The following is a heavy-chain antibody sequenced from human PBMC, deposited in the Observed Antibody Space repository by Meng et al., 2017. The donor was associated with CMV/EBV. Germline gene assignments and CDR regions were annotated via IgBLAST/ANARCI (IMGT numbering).Heavy chain of an antibody. CDR3: ARGYPTIFGVVRSMDV. CDR2: INLWNGKI. J-gene: IGHJ6*02. V-gene: IGHV1-8*03. CDR1: GYTFNKHG. Sequence: ASVKVSCKASGYTFNKHGINWVRQAPGQGLEWMGWINLWNGKIESAQKFQGRVTITRNTSISTAYMELSSLRSEDTAVYYCARGYPTIFGVVRSMDVWGQGTTVTVSS. D-gene: IGHD3-3*01.